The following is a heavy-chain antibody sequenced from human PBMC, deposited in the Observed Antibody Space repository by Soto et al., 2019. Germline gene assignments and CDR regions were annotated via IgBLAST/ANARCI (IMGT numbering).Heavy chain of an antibody. CDR1: GFTFSSYG. CDR3: AHYGDQRAFDI. V-gene: IGHV3-30*03. CDR2: ISYDGSNK. D-gene: IGHD4-17*01. Sequence: QVQLVESGGGVVQPGRSLRLSCAASGFTFSSYGMHWVRQAPGKGLEWVAVISYDGSNKYYADSVKGRFTISRDNSKNTLYLQMNSLRAEDTAVYYCAHYGDQRAFDIWGQGTMVTVSS. J-gene: IGHJ3*02.